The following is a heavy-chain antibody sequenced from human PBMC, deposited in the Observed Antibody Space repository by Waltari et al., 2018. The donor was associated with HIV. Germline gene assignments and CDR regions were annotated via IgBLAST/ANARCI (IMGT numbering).Heavy chain of an antibody. CDR1: GFSLSTGGVG. CDR2: IYWTDDK. D-gene: IGHD6-19*01. CDR3: SHHLYIAVAGINYGRDI. Sequence: QITLKESGPTLVKPTQTLTLTCTFSGFSLSTGGVGVGWIRQPPGKALEWLALIYWTDDKGYSPSLRSRLTITKDTSKNQVVLTMTNMDPVDTATYYCSHHLYIAVAGINYGRDIWGQGTTVTVSS. J-gene: IGHJ6*02. V-gene: IGHV2-5*01.